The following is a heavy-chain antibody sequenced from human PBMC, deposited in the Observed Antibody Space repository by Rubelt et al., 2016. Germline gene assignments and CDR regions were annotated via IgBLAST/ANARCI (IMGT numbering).Heavy chain of an antibody. D-gene: IGHD4-17*01. J-gene: IGHJ3*02. V-gene: IGHV4-59*02. CDR3: ARGGYGSQEATDEFDI. Sequence: QVQLPESGPGLVKPSATLSLTCTVSGTSVRSASWSWIRPPPGRGLAWIAYIYLSGRTKYIPSLQSRVTISEDTSKNQVSLRLSSVTAADTAVYYCARGGYGSQEATDEFDIWGRGTMVTVSS. CDR2: IYLSGRT. CDR1: GTSVRSAS.